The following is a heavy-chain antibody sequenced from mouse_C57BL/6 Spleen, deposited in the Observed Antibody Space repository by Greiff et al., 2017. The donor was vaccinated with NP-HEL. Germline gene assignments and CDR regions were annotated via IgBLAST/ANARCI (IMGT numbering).Heavy chain of an antibody. D-gene: IGHD2-10*02. CDR1: GFTFSSYA. CDR2: ISDGGSYT. J-gene: IGHJ1*03. V-gene: IGHV5-4*03. Sequence: EVKVVESGGGLVKPGGSLKLSCAASGFTFSSYAMSWVRQTPEKRLEWVATISDGGSYTYYPDNVKGRFTISRDNAKNNLYLQMSHLKSDDTAMYYCARYGNYLYWYFDVWGTGTTVTVSS. CDR3: ARYGNYLYWYFDV.